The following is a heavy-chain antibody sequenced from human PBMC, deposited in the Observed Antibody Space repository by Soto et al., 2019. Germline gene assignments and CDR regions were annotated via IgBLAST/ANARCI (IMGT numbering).Heavy chain of an antibody. J-gene: IGHJ3*02. D-gene: IGHD6-19*01. CDR1: GYSFTNYW. CDR2: IYPGDSDT. Sequence: PGESLKISCRGSGYSFTNYWIGWVRQMPGKGLEWMGMIYPGDSDTRYSPSFQGQVTISVDKSISTAYLQWSSLKASDFAMYYCARRLATGSTAFDIWGQGTMGT. V-gene: IGHV5-51*01. CDR3: ARRLATGSTAFDI.